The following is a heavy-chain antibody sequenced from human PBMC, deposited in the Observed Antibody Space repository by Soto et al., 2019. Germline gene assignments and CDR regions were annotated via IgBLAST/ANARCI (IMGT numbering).Heavy chain of an antibody. J-gene: IGHJ4*02. CDR1: GYTFTSYD. V-gene: IGHV1-8*01. CDR2: MNPNSGNT. Sequence: ASVKVSCKASGYTFTSYDINWVRQATGQGLEWMGWMNPNSGNTGYAQKFQGRVTMTRNTSISTAYMELSSLRSEDTAVYYCARGRGPLEGWLYYFDYWGQGTLVTVSS. D-gene: IGHD5-12*01. CDR3: ARGRGPLEGWLYYFDY.